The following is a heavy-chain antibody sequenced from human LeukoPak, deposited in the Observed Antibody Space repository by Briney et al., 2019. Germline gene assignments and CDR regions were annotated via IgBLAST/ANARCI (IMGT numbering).Heavy chain of an antibody. D-gene: IGHD5-12*01. J-gene: IGHJ4*02. CDR3: VKHTHSGYDLSH. CDR1: GGSISSSSPYY. CDR2: MYYSGST. V-gene: IGHV4-39*01. Sequence: SETLSLTCTVSGGSISSSSPYYWGWIRQPPGKGLEWTGSMYYSGSTYYNPSLKSRVTIFVDTSKNQFSLKVRSVAAADTAVYYCVKHTHSGYDLSHWGQGTLFTVSS.